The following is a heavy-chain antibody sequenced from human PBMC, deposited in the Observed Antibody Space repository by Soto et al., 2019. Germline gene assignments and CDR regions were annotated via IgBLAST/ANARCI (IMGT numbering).Heavy chain of an antibody. Sequence: LSLTCTVSGGSVSSGSYYWSWIRQPPGKGLEWIGYIYYSGSTNYNPSLKSRVTISVDTSKNQFSLKLSSVTAADTAVYYCARDRKHDFYYYYYGMDVWGQGTTVTVSS. V-gene: IGHV4-61*01. CDR2: IYYSGST. CDR1: GGSVSSGSYY. D-gene: IGHD2-21*02. CDR3: ARDRKHDFYYYYYGMDV. J-gene: IGHJ6*02.